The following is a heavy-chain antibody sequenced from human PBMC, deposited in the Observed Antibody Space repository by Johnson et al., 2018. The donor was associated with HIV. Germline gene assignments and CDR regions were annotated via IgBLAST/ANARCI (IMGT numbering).Heavy chain of an antibody. J-gene: IGHJ3*02. CDR1: GFTVSNYY. CDR3: ARDNWNDADGAFDI. V-gene: IGHV3-66*01. D-gene: IGHD1-20*01. Sequence: MQLVESGGGLVQPGGSLRLSCAASGFTVSNYYMTWVRQSPGKGLEWVSVIYSGGSTYYADSVKGRFTISRDTSKNTLYLQMNSLRAEDTAVYYCARDNWNDADGAFDIWGQGTMVTVSS. CDR2: IYSGGST.